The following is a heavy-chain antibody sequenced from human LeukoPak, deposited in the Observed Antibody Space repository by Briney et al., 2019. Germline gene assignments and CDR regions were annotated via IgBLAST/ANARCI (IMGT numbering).Heavy chain of an antibody. V-gene: IGHV4-38-2*02. D-gene: IGHD1-26*01. CDR2: MYHSGST. Sequence: SETLSLTCTVSGYSISSGYYWGWIRQPPGKGLEWIGSMYHSGSTYYNPSLKSRVTISVDTSKNQFSLKLSSVTAADTAVYYCARSVGATEYVQHWGQGALVTVSS. CDR1: GYSISSGYY. CDR3: ARSVGATEYVQH. J-gene: IGHJ1*01.